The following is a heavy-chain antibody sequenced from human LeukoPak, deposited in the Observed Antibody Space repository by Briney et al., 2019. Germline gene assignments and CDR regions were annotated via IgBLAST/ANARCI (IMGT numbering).Heavy chain of an antibody. J-gene: IGHJ6*03. D-gene: IGHD1-1*01. CDR2: INHSGST. V-gene: IGHV4-34*01. Sequence: SETLSLTCAVYGGSFSGYYWSWIRQPPGKGLEWIGEINHSGSTNYNPSLKSRVTISVDTSKNQLSLKLSSVTAADTAVYYCARARGQPTSPPYYYFYMDVWGKGTTVTVSS. CDR1: GGSFSGYY. CDR3: ARARGQPTSPPYYYFYMDV.